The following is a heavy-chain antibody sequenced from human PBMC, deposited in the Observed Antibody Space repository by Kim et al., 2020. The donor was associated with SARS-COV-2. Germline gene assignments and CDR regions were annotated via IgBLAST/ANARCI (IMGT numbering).Heavy chain of an antibody. D-gene: IGHD2-2*02. Sequence: SETMSLTCTVSGDSISSVSHYWGWVRQPPGKGREYIGNVYYTGTSYYNPSLKSRVTVSVDTSKNQFSLSLTSVTAADTAVYYCARRSLYGRKKNWFDPWGRGTLVTVSS. J-gene: IGHJ5*02. CDR3: ARRSLYGRKKNWFDP. CDR1: GDSISSVSHY. CDR2: VYYTGTS. V-gene: IGHV4-39*01.